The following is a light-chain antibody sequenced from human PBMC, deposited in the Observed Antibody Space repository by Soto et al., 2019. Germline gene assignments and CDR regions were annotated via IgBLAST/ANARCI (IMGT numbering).Light chain of an antibody. Sequence: QSVLTQPPSASETPGQRVTISCSGSSSKIGSNTVNWYQQLPGTAPKLLIYSNNQRPSGVPDRFSGSKSGTSASLAISGLKSEDEADYYCAEWDDRLNGYVFGTGTKLTVL. CDR3: AEWDDRLNGYV. J-gene: IGLJ1*01. CDR1: SSKIGSNT. CDR2: SNN. V-gene: IGLV1-44*01.